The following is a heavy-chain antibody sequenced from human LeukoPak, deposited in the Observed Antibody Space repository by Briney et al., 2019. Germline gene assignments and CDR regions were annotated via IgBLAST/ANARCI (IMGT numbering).Heavy chain of an antibody. Sequence: SVKVSCKASGGTFSSYAISWVRQAPGQGLEWMGRIIPIFGTANYAQKFQGRVTITTDESTSTAYMELSSLRSEDTAVYYCARGGGYSSSYPANYYYMDVWGKGTTVTVSS. CDR3: ARGGGYSSSYPANYYYMDV. CDR1: GGTFSSYA. D-gene: IGHD6-6*01. J-gene: IGHJ6*03. CDR2: IIPIFGTA. V-gene: IGHV1-69*05.